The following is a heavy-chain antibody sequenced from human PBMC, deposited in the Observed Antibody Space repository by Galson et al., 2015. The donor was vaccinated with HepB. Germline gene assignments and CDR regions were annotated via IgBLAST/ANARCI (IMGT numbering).Heavy chain of an antibody. J-gene: IGHJ4*02. CDR1: GGSISISSYY. CDR3: ARDPLDDFWSGPVG. V-gene: IGHV4-39*07. Sequence: ETLSLTCTVSGGSISISSYYWGWIHQPPGKGLEWIGCIYYSGTTYDTPSVKSRVTISIDTSKNQFSLKLSSVTAADTAVYYCARDPLDDFWSGPVGWGQGTLVTVSS. D-gene: IGHD3-3*01. CDR2: IYYSGTT.